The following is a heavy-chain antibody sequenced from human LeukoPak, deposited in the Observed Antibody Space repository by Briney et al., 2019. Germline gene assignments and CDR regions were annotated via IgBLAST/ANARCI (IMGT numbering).Heavy chain of an antibody. CDR2: ISAYNGNT. Sequence: ASVNVSCKASGYTFTSYGISWVRQAPGQGLEWMGWISAYNGNTNYAQKLQGRVTMTTDTSTSTAYMELRSLRSDDTAVYYCARVPSSSGWSYNWFDPWGQGTLVTVSS. D-gene: IGHD6-19*01. CDR3: ARVPSSSGWSYNWFDP. V-gene: IGHV1-18*01. J-gene: IGHJ5*02. CDR1: GYTFTSYG.